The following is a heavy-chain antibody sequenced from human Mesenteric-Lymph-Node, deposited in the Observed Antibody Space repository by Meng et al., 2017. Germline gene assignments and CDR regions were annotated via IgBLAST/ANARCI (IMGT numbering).Heavy chain of an antibody. CDR2: INWNGGST. V-gene: IGHV3-20*04. CDR1: GFTFDDYG. J-gene: IGHJ4*02. D-gene: IGHD5-12*01. Sequence: GESLKISCAASGFTFDDYGMSWVRQAPGKGLEWVSGINWNGGSTGYADPVKGRFTISRDNAKNSLYLQMNSLRAEDTALYYCARGGIVATIFSPFDYWGQGTLVTVSS. CDR3: ARGGIVATIFSPFDY.